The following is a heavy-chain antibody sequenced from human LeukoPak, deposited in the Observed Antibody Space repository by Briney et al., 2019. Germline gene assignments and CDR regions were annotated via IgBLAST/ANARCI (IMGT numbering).Heavy chain of an antibody. V-gene: IGHV3-66*01. CDR3: ARDVYEVYYYGMDV. CDR2: MDSGGRT. CDR1: GFTFSSSA. J-gene: IGHJ6*02. D-gene: IGHD2-8*01. Sequence: GGSLRLSCGASGFTFSSSAMSWVRQAPGKGLEGVSVMDSGGRTYYALSVKGRFTISRDNSKHPLYLQMDSLRGEDTAVYYCARDVYEVYYYGMDVGGEGTTHTVP.